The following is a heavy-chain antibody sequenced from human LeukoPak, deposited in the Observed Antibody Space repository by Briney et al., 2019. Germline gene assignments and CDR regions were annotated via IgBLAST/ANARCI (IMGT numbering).Heavy chain of an antibody. CDR2: IYYSGST. CDR3: ARVTPPTNYDILTGHINWFDP. D-gene: IGHD3-9*01. J-gene: IGHJ5*02. V-gene: IGHV4-39*07. Sequence: SETLSLTCTVSGGSISSSSYYWGWIRQPPGKGLEWIGSIYYSGSTYYNPSLKSRVTISVDTSKNQFSLKLSSVTAADTAVYYCARVTPPTNYDILTGHINWFDPWGQGTLVTVSS. CDR1: GGSISSSSYY.